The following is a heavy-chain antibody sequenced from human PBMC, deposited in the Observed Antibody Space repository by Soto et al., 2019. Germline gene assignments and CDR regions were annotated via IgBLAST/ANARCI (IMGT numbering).Heavy chain of an antibody. CDR2: ISSSSSTI. V-gene: IGHV3-48*02. Sequence: GGSLRLSCAASGFTFSSYSMNWVRQAPGKGLEWVSYISSSSSTIYYADSVKGRFTISRDNAKNSLYLQMNSLRDEDTAVYYCARDYGGGVVVTAKGSFDPWGQGTLVTVSS. CDR3: ARDYGGGVVVTAKGSFDP. D-gene: IGHD2-21*02. CDR1: GFTFSSYS. J-gene: IGHJ5*02.